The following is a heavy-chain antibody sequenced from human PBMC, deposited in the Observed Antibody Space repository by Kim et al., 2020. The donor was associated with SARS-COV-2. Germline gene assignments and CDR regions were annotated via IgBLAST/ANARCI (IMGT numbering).Heavy chain of an antibody. J-gene: IGHJ6*02. Sequence: AGAVKGRITISRDNAKNSLYLQMNSLRAEDPALHYCAKGIGYYYYYGMDVWDQGTTVTVSS. D-gene: IGHD2-15*01. CDR3: AKGIGYYYYYGMDV. V-gene: IGHV3-9*01.